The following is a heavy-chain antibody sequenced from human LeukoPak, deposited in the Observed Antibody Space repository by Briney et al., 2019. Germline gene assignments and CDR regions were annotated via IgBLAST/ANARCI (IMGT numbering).Heavy chain of an antibody. V-gene: IGHV1-2*02. CDR3: ARKSAVRRTSEFDY. Sequence: ASVKVSCKASGYTFTGYYMHWVRQAPGQGLEWMGWINPNSGDTKYAQKFQGRVTMTRDTSISTAYMELSRLGSDDTAVFYCARKSAVRRTSEFDYWGQGTPVTVSS. J-gene: IGHJ4*02. D-gene: IGHD2-2*01. CDR1: GYTFTGYY. CDR2: INPNSGDT.